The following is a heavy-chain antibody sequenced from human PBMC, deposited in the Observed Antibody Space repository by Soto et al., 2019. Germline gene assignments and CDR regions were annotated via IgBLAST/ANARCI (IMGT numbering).Heavy chain of an antibody. J-gene: IGHJ4*02. CDR1: GFTFSSYA. V-gene: IGHV3-23*01. Sequence: PGGSLRLSCAASGFTFSSYAMSWVRQAPGKGLEWVSAISGSGGSTYYADSVKGRFTIYRDNPKNTLYLEVNSLRPEDTAFYYCAKRGGVVGGSEHPFFEYWGQGTLVTVSS. D-gene: IGHD2-15*01. CDR2: ISGSGGST. CDR3: AKRGGVVGGSEHPFFEY.